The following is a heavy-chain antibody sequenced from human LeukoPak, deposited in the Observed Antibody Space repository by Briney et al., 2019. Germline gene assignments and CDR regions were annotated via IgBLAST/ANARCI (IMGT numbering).Heavy chain of an antibody. CDR1: GYTFTSYY. V-gene: IGHV5-51*01. Sequence: ASVKVSCKASGYTFTSYYMHWVRQMPGRGLEWLGMMYPGDSDVRYSSSFAGQITISVDRATNTTHLQWSSLKASDTGIYFCARRRYSSGPADYWGQGTQVIASS. D-gene: IGHD6-19*01. CDR3: ARRRYSSGPADY. CDR2: MYPGDSDV. J-gene: IGHJ4*02.